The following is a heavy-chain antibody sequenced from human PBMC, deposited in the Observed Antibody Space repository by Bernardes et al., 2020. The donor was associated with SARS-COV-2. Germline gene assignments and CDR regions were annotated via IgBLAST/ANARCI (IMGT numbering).Heavy chain of an antibody. Sequence: ASVKVSCKASGYTFTSYVISWVRQAPGQGLEWMGWISAYSGNTNYAQKVQGRVTMTTDTSTSTAYMELRSLRSDDTAVYYCARDPGHSYYGSGSYRFDPWGQGTLVTVSS. CDR2: ISAYSGNT. J-gene: IGHJ5*02. D-gene: IGHD3-10*01. CDR1: GYTFTSYV. V-gene: IGHV1-18*01. CDR3: ARDPGHSYYGSGSYRFDP.